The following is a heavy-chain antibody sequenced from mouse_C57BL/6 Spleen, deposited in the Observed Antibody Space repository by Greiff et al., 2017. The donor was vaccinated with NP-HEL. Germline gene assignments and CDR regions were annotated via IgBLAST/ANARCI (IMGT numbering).Heavy chain of an antibody. CDR3: ARHPLTFYAMDY. J-gene: IGHJ4*01. CDR2: INPNNGGT. D-gene: IGHD1-3*01. Sequence: EVQLQQSGPELVKPGASVKISCKASGYTFTDYYMNWVKQSHGKSLEWIGDINPNNGGTSYNQKFKGKATLTVDKSSSTAYMELRSLTSEDSAVYYCARHPLTFYAMDYWGQGTSVTVSS. V-gene: IGHV1-26*01. CDR1: GYTFTDYY.